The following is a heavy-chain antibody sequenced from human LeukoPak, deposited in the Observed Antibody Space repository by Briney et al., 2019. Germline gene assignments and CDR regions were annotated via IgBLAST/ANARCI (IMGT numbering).Heavy chain of an antibody. D-gene: IGHD2-8*01. CDR1: GYTFTDFY. CDR2: INPKSGGT. J-gene: IGHJ4*02. CDR3: TRNFVYCSKGICVDF. V-gene: IGHV1-2*02. Sequence: ASVKVSCKASGYTFTDFYIHWVRQAPGQGLEWMGWINPKSGGTKFAQKFQGRVTMTRDTSITTAYMELSSLRFDDTAIYYCTRNFVYCSKGICVDFWGQGTLVTVSS.